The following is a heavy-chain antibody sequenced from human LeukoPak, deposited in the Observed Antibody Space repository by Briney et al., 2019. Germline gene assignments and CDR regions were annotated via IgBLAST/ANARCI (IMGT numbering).Heavy chain of an antibody. CDR1: GFTFSSYA. J-gene: IGHJ6*02. CDR3: AKADYDFWSGYYPYYYHGMDV. Sequence: GGSLRLSCAASGFTFSSYAMSWVRQAPGKGLEWVSAISGSGGSTYYADSVKGRFTISRDNSKNTLYLQMNSLRAEDTAVYYCAKADYDFWSGYYPYYYHGMDVWGQGTTVTVSS. V-gene: IGHV3-23*01. D-gene: IGHD3-3*01. CDR2: ISGSGGST.